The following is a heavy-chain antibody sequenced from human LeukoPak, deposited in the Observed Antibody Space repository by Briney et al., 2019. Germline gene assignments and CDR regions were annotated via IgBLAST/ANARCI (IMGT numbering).Heavy chain of an antibody. Sequence: PGGSLRLSCAASGFTFSSYSMNWVRQAPGKGLEWVSSISSSSSYIYYVDSVKGRFTISRDNAKNSLYLQMNSLRAEDTAVYYCARDYDWVGATTPVDYWGQGTLVTVSS. J-gene: IGHJ4*02. CDR1: GFTFSSYS. CDR3: ARDYDWVGATTPVDY. V-gene: IGHV3-21*01. CDR2: ISSSSSYI. D-gene: IGHD1-26*01.